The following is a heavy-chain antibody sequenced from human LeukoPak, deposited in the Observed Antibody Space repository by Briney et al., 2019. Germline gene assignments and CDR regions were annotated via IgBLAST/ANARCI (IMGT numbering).Heavy chain of an antibody. CDR1: GGSISSGSYF. Sequence: SQTLSLTCTVSGGSISSGSYFWSWIRQPAGKRLEWIGRIYTSGSTNHNPSLKSRVTISVDTSKNQFSLKLSSVTAADTALYYCARDSLLPSAMGYYYMAVWGKGTTVTVSS. V-gene: IGHV4-61*02. D-gene: IGHD2-2*01. J-gene: IGHJ6*03. CDR3: ARDSLLPSAMGYYYMAV. CDR2: IYTSGST.